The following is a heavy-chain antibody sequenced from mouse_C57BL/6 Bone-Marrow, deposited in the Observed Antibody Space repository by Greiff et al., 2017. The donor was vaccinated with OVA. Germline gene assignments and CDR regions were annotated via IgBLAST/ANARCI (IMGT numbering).Heavy chain of an antibody. J-gene: IGHJ4*01. V-gene: IGHV1-55*01. CDR1: GYTFTSYW. CDR2: IYPGSGRT. Sequence: QVQLQQPGAELVKPGASVQMSCKASGYTFTSYWITWVKQRPGQGLEWIGDIYPGSGRTNYNEKFKSKATLTVDTSSSTAYMQLSSLTSEDSAFYYCARSGITTVEGYCAMDYWGQGTSVTVSS. CDR3: ARSGITTVEGYCAMDY. D-gene: IGHD1-1*01.